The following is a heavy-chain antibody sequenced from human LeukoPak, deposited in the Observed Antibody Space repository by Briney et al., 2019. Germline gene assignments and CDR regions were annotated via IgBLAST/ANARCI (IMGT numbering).Heavy chain of an antibody. Sequence: PSETLSLTCAVSGYSINSGYYWGWVRQPPGKGLEEIASTYRSGSTYYNPSLKNRVTMSADTSKNQFSLRLSSVTAADTAVYYCPRRQTDFGDHWGQGTLVPVSS. CDR3: PRRQTDFGDH. V-gene: IGHV4-38-2*01. CDR2: TYRSGST. J-gene: IGHJ4*02. CDR1: GYSINSGYY. D-gene: IGHD3-10*01.